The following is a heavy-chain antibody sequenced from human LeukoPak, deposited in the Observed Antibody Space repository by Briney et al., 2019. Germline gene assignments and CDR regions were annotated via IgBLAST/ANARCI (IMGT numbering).Heavy chain of an antibody. CDR1: GYTFTSYA. CDR2: INAGNGNT. J-gene: IGHJ4*02. V-gene: IGHV1-3*01. D-gene: IGHD2-2*01. Sequence: ASVKVSCKASGYTFTSYAMHWVRQAPGQRLEWMGWINAGNGNTKYSQKFQGRVTITRDTSASTAYMELSSLRSEDTAVYYCARGRVVPAAFDYWGQGTPVTVSS. CDR3: ARGRVVPAAFDY.